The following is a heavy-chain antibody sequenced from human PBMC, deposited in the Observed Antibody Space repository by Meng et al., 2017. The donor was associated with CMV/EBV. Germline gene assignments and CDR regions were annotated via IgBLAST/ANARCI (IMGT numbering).Heavy chain of an antibody. CDR2: IIPIFVTA. J-gene: IGHJ4*02. CDR1: GGTFSSYA. D-gene: IGHD5-18*01. V-gene: IGHV1-69*05. CDR3: ARGYSYGYSDYFDY. Sequence: SVKVSCKASGGTFSSYAISWVRQAPGQGLEWMGGIIPIFVTANYAQKFQGRVTITTDESTSTAYMELSSLRSEDTAVYYCARGYSYGYSDYFDYWGQGTLVTVSS.